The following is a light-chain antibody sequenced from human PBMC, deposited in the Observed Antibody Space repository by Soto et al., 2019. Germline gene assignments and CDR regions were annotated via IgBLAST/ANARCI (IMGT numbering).Light chain of an antibody. CDR2: GAS. V-gene: IGKV3-15*01. CDR1: PSVSSN. J-gene: IGKJ2*01. CDR3: QQYNNWPVT. Sequence: EIVMTQSPATLSVSPGERATLSFRASPSVSSNLAWYQQKPGQAPRLLIYGASTRATGIPARVSGSVSGTEFTLTISRLQSEDFAVYYWQQYNNWPVTFGQGTKLEIK.